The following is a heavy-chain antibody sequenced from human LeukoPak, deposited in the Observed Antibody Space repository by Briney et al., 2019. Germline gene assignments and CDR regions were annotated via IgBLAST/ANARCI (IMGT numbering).Heavy chain of an antibody. J-gene: IGHJ4*02. V-gene: IGHV3-23*01. D-gene: IGHD2-15*01. CDR2: ISGSGGST. CDR3: AKKRSGGGFDY. Sequence: GGSLRLSCAASGFTFSSYAMSWVRQAPGKGLEWVSTISGSGGSTYYADSVKGRFTISRDNSKNTLYLLMNSLRAGDTAVYYCAKKRSGGGFDYWGQGTLVTVSS. CDR1: GFTFSSYA.